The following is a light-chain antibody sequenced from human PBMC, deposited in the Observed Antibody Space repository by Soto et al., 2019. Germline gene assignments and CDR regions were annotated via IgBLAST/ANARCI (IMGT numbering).Light chain of an antibody. Sequence: QSAVVQPASVSGCPGQSITMSCTGTSSEVCGYNYVSWYQHHPGKAPKLIIYDVSNRPSGVSIRFSASKSDNTASLTISGLQPEDEADYHCSSYTTSNTRQIVFGTGTKVTV. V-gene: IGLV2-14*03. J-gene: IGLJ1*01. CDR3: SSYTTSNTRQIV. CDR2: DVS. CDR1: SSEVCGYNY.